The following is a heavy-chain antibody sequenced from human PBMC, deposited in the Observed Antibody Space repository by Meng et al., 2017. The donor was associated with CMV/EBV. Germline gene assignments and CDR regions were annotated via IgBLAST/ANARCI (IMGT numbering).Heavy chain of an antibody. CDR1: GCSISSGYYY. V-gene: IGHV4-30-4*08. J-gene: IGHJ4*02. CDR3: ARVGRTSCYDY. CDR2: IYYSGST. D-gene: IGHD2-2*01. Sequence: VQLQVSGPVLVKPALTPSVTFTGSGCSISSGYYYWSWLPTPQGKGLEWIGYIYYSGSTYYNPSLKSRVTISVDTSKNQFSLKLSSVTAADTAVYYCARVGRTSCYDYWGQGTLVTVSS.